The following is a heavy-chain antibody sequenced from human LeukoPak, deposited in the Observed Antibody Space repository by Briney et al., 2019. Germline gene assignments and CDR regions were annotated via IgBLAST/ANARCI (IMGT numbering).Heavy chain of an antibody. CDR2: ISGSGGST. D-gene: IGHD2-15*01. Sequence: GGSLRLSCAASGFTFSSYGMSWVRQAPGKGLEWVSAISGSGGSTYYSDSVRGRFTISRDNFKRTLFLQMNSLRAEDTAVYYCAKDPRYCSGGSCYIYFYYYMDVWGKGTTVTVSS. CDR1: GFTFSSYG. CDR3: AKDPRYCSGGSCYIYFYYYMDV. V-gene: IGHV3-23*01. J-gene: IGHJ6*03.